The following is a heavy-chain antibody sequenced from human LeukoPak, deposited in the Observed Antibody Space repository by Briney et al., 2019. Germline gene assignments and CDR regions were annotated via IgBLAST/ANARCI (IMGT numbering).Heavy chain of an antibody. D-gene: IGHD6-19*01. V-gene: IGHV3-43*02. J-gene: IGHJ3*02. Sequence: GGSLRPSCAASGFTFDDYAMHWVRHAPGKGLEWVSLISGDGGSTYYADSVKGRFTISRDNSKNSLYLQMNSLRTEDTALYYCAKDIKGIAEAEGAFDIWGQGTMVTVSS. CDR3: AKDIKGIAEAEGAFDI. CDR2: ISGDGGST. CDR1: GFTFDDYA.